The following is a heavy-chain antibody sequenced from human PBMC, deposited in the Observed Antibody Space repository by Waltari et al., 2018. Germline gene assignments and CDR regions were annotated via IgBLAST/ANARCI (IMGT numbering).Heavy chain of an antibody. Sequence: QLQLQESGPGLVKPSETLSLTCTVSGGSIRSSSYYWGWIRQPPGKGLEWIGSIYYSGSTYYKPSLKSRVTISVDTSKNQFSLKLSSVTAADTAVYYCASPSTDYYDSSGYPFDYWGQGTLVTVSS. V-gene: IGHV4-39*07. D-gene: IGHD3-22*01. CDR2: IYYSGST. CDR3: ASPSTDYYDSSGYPFDY. J-gene: IGHJ4*02. CDR1: GGSIRSSSYY.